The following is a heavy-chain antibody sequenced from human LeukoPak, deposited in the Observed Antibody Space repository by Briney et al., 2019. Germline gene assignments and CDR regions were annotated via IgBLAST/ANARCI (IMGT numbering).Heavy chain of an antibody. V-gene: IGHV5-51*01. CDR1: GYSFTSYW. CDR3: ASTGCSGGSCYSIYFQH. J-gene: IGHJ1*01. D-gene: IGHD2-15*01. CDR2: IYPGDSDT. Sequence: GESLKISCKGSGYSFTSYWICWVRQMPGKGLEWMGIIYPGDSDTRYSPSFQGQVTISADKSISTAYLQWSSLKASDTAMYYCASTGCSGGSCYSIYFQHWGQGTLVTVSS.